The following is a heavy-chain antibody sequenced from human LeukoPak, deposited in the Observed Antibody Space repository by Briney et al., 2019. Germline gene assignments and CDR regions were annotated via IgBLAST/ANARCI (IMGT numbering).Heavy chain of an antibody. J-gene: IGHJ6*03. CDR3: AKDYDSSGYDSLYYYYYYMDV. Sequence: GGSLRLSCAASGFTFSSYGMHWVRQAPGKGLEWVAFIRYDGSNKYHADSVKGRFTISRNNSKNTLYLQMNSLRAEDTAVYYCAKDYDSSGYDSLYYYYYYMDVWGKGTTVTVSS. CDR1: GFTFSSYG. V-gene: IGHV3-30*02. D-gene: IGHD3-22*01. CDR2: IRYDGSNK.